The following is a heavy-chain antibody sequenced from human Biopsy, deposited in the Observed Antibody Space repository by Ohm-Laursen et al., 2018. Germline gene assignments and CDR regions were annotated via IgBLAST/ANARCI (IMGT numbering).Heavy chain of an antibody. Sequence: SDTLSLTCIVSGGSISSYYWNWIRQPPGKGLEWIGYIYYSGTTDYSPSLKSRVTLSMDTSKRQFSLKLSFVTAADTAVYYCARWTPEYDSSRYYLDAFDIWGQGTKVTVSS. V-gene: IGHV4-59*07. CDR3: ARWTPEYDSSRYYLDAFDI. CDR2: IYYSGTT. D-gene: IGHD3-22*01. J-gene: IGHJ3*02. CDR1: GGSISSYY.